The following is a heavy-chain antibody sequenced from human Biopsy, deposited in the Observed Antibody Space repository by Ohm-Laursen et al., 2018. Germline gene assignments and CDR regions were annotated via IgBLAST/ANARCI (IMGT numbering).Heavy chain of an antibody. CDR3: AKDRYNYTPIGGFSMDV. CDR1: GFTFNNYG. D-gene: IGHD5-18*01. Sequence: SLRLSCAAFGFTFNNYGMQWVRQAPGKGLEWVAFIFYDGSNTYYADSVKGRFTISRDNSRDTLYLQMSSLRAEDTAVYYCAKDRYNYTPIGGFSMDVWDQGTTVTVSS. V-gene: IGHV3-30*18. J-gene: IGHJ6*02. CDR2: IFYDGSNT.